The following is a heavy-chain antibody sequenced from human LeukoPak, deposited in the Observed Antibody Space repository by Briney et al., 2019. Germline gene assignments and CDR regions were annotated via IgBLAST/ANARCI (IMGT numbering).Heavy chain of an antibody. Sequence: ASVKVSCKASGYTFTSYGVSWVRQAPGQGLEWMGWVSAYNGNTNYAQKLQGRVTMTTDTSTSTAYMELRSLRSDDTAVYYCARSLALVRFDYWGQGTLVTVSS. V-gene: IGHV1-18*01. D-gene: IGHD6-6*01. J-gene: IGHJ4*02. CDR2: VSAYNGNT. CDR1: GYTFTSYG. CDR3: ARSLALVRFDY.